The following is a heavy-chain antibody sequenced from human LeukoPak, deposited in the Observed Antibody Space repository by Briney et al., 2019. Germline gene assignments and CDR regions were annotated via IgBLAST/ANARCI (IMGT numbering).Heavy chain of an antibody. CDR2: TTSSSSYI. D-gene: IGHD3-10*02. CDR1: GFTFSSYN. Sequence: GGSLRLSCAASGFTFSSYNMNWVRQAPGKGLEWVSCTTSSSSYIYYADSVKGRFTISRDNAKNSLYLQMNSLRAEDTAVYYCAQLGITMIGGVWGKGTTVTISS. CDR3: AQLGITMIGGV. V-gene: IGHV3-21*01. J-gene: IGHJ6*04.